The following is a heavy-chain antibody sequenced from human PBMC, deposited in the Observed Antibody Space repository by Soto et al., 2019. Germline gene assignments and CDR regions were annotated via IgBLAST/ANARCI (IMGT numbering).Heavy chain of an antibody. CDR2: ISSSSSTI. CDR1: GFTFSSYS. CDR3: ARDRYRMYWYFDL. Sequence: GGSLRLSCAASGFTFSSYSMNWVRQAPGKGLEWVSYISSSSSTIYYADSVKGRFTISRHNSKNTLYLQMNSLRAEDTAVYYCARDRYRMYWYFDLWGRGTLVTVSS. J-gene: IGHJ2*01. V-gene: IGHV3-48*01. D-gene: IGHD1-1*01.